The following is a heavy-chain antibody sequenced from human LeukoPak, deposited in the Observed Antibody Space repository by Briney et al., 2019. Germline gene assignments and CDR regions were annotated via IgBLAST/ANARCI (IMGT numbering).Heavy chain of an antibody. CDR3: ARDGGHVRFGESIAFHY. D-gene: IGHD3-10*01. CDR1: GYIFTSYY. Sequence: ASVKVSCKASGYIFTSYYMHWVRQAPGQGLEWMGLINPSGGSTRYAQKFQGGVTMTRDTSTSTVYMELSSLRSEDTAVYYCARDGGHVRFGESIAFHYWGQGTLVTVSS. J-gene: IGHJ4*02. V-gene: IGHV1-46*01. CDR2: INPSGGST.